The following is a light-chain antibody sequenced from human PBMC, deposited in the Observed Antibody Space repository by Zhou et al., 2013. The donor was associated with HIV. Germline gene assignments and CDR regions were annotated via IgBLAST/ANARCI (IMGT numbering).Light chain of an antibody. Sequence: DIEMTQSPSFLSSSIGDRVTITCQASQDIRKYLNWYQQKLGEAPHLLIYDASNLVSGVPSRFSGSGSGTHFSLTISSLQPEDFATYYCQQHDSLPFTFAQGTRLDIK. CDR2: DAS. CDR3: QQHDSLPFT. CDR1: QDIRKY. V-gene: IGKV1-33*01. J-gene: IGKJ5*01.